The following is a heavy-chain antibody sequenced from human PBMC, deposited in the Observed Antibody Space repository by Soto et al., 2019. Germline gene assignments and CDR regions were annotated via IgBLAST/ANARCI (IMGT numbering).Heavy chain of an antibody. CDR3: ARVARGAARDWFAP. J-gene: IGHJ5*02. V-gene: IGHV1-2*02. CDR2: INPNTGGT. Sequence: QVQLVQSGAEVKKPGASVKVCCKASGYTLTGYFIHSVRDVPAQGLEYLGWINPNTGGTDYAQKSQDRVNMTRDTSISTVFMDLKGLTSADTAVYYFARVARGAARDWFAPWGQGTLFTVSS. D-gene: IGHD2-15*01. CDR1: GYTLTGYF.